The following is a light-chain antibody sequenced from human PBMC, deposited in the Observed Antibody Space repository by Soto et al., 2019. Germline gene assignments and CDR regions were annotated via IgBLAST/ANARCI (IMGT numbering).Light chain of an antibody. Sequence: EIVMTQSPATLSVSPGERATLSCRASQSVSSNLAWYQQKPGQAPRLLIYGASTRATGIPARFSGSGSGTEFTLTFSSMQSEDFAVYYCQHYNNWPPTTFGQGTKLEI. CDR2: GAS. V-gene: IGKV3-15*01. CDR3: QHYNNWPPTT. J-gene: IGKJ2*01. CDR1: QSVSSN.